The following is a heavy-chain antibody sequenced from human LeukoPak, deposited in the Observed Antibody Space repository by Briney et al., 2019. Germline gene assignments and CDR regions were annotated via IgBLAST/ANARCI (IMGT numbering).Heavy chain of an antibody. CDR2: IYYSGST. J-gene: IGHJ2*01. V-gene: IGHV4-61*01. CDR3: ARDSAFTRYSGSYYLLQNDWYFDL. D-gene: IGHD1-26*01. Sequence: PSETLSLTCTVSGGSVSSGSYYWSWIRQPPGKGLEWIGYIYYSGSTNYNPSLKSRVTISVDTSKNQFSLKLSSVTAADTAVYYCARDSAFTRYSGSYYLLQNDWYFDLWGRGTLVTVSS. CDR1: GGSVSSGSYY.